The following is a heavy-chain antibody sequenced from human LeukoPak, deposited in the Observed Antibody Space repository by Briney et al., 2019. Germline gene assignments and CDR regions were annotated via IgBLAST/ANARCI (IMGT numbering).Heavy chain of an antibody. Sequence: GGSLRLSCAASGFTFSSYAMSWVRQAPGKGLEWVSAISDSGGSTYYADSVKGRFTISRDNSKNTVYLQMNSLRAEDTAVYYCARGRQNYGDYPYWGQGTLVTVSS. CDR1: GFTFSSYA. CDR3: ARGRQNYGDYPY. D-gene: IGHD4-17*01. CDR2: ISDSGGST. J-gene: IGHJ4*02. V-gene: IGHV3-23*01.